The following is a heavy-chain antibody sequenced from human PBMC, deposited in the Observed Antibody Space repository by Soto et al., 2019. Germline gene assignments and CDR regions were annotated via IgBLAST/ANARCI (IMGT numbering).Heavy chain of an antibody. CDR2: ISGSGDST. V-gene: IGHV3-23*01. CDR3: ARRTSGWYLDY. CDR1: GFTFSSYA. J-gene: IGHJ4*02. Sequence: EVQLLESGGGLVQPGGSLRLSCAASGFTFSSYAMSWVRRAPGKGLEWVSVISGSGDSTYYADSVKGRFTISRDNSKNTLYLQMNSLRAKDTAVYYCARRTSGWYLDYWGQGTLVTVSS. D-gene: IGHD6-19*01.